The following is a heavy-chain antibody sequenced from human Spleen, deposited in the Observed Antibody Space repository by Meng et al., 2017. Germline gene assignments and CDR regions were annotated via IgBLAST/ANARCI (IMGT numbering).Heavy chain of an antibody. D-gene: IGHD3-10*01. CDR1: GGSISGYY. CDR3: AKTMLRGVVYFQH. J-gene: IGHJ1*01. Sequence: QVQLQRWGAGLLKPSETLSLTCAVYGGSISGYYWSWIRQPPGKGLEWIGEINQSGSASYNPSLKSRVTISVDTSKNQFSLKLTSVTAADTAVYYCAKTMLRGVVYFQHWGQGTLVTVSS. V-gene: IGHV4-34*01. CDR2: INQSGSA.